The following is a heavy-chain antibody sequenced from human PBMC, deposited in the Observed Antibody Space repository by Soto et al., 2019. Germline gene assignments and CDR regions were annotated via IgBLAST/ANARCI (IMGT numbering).Heavy chain of an antibody. CDR1: GFTFSNYG. V-gene: IGHV3-30*03. CDR2: ITYDGSNQ. D-gene: IGHD1-1*01. Sequence: QVQLVESGGGVVQPGTSLRLSCAASGFTFSNYGMHWVRQAPGRGLERAALITYDGSNQYYADSVNGRFSSSKDNSMHTVYLQMKSLRSEDTAAYCGRRRIWNDVIGFGMDWWGQETTVSVFS. CDR3: RRRIWNDVIGFGMDW. J-gene: IGHJ6*02.